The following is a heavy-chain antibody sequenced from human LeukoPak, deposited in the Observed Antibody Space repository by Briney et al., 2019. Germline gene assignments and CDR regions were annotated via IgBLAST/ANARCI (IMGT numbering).Heavy chain of an antibody. Sequence: GGSLRLSCTASGFTFSSYSLNWVRQAPGKGLEWVAFIRYDGSNKYYADSVKGRFTISRDNSKNTLYLQMNSLRAEDTAVYYCAKDRVGATTPPDYWGQGTLVTVSS. CDR1: GFTFSSYS. V-gene: IGHV3-30*02. CDR3: AKDRVGATTPPDY. CDR2: IRYDGSNK. J-gene: IGHJ4*02. D-gene: IGHD1-26*01.